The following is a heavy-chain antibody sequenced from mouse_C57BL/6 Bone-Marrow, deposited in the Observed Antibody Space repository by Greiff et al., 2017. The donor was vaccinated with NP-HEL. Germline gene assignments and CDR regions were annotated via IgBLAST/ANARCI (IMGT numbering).Heavy chain of an antibody. CDR1: GYSITSGYY. J-gene: IGHJ1*03. CDR3: AGYYSNYYWYFDV. Sequence: ESGPVLVKPSQSLSLTCSVTGYSITSGYYWNWIRQFPGNQLEWMGYISYDGSNNYNPSLKNRISITRDTSKNQFFRKLNSVTTEDTATDNCAGYYSNYYWYFDVWGTGTTVTVSS. D-gene: IGHD2-5*01. CDR2: ISYDGSN. V-gene: IGHV3-6*01.